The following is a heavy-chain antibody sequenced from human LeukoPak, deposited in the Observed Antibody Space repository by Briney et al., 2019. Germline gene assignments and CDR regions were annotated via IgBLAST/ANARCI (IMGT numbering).Heavy chain of an antibody. CDR3: AKGLRVPGY. D-gene: IGHD3-10*01. V-gene: IGHV3-48*01. Sequence: LPGGSLRLSCGASEFSLRSYSMDWVRQAPGKGLEWVSHINSGSSTIYYADSVKGRFTISRDNAGNSLYLHMNSLRAEDTAVYYCAKGLRVPGYWGQGTLVTVSS. J-gene: IGHJ4*02. CDR2: INSGSSTI. CDR1: EFSLRSYS.